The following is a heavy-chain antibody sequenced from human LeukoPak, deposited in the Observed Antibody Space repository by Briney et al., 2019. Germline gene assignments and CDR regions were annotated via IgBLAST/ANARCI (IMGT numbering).Heavy chain of an antibody. CDR3: VRGTDY. Sequence: PGGSLRLSCSVSGFTFSTYVMHWVRQAPGKGLEYVSAISSNGDNTNYADSAKGRFTISRDNSKNTLYLQMSSLRADDTAVYYCVRGTDYWGQGTLVTVSS. J-gene: IGHJ4*02. CDR1: GFTFSTYV. CDR2: ISSNGDNT. V-gene: IGHV3-64D*06.